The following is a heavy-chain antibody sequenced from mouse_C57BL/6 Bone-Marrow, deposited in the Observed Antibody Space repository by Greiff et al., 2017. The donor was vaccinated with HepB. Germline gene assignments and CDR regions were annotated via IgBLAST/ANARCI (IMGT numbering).Heavy chain of an antibody. D-gene: IGHD2-4*01. CDR3: ARDAGDYDEYFDV. CDR1: GFTFSDFY. V-gene: IGHV7-1*01. Sequence: EVKLVESGGGLVQSGRSLRLSCATSGFTFSDFYMEWVRQAPGKGLEWIAASRNKANDYTTEYSASVKGRFIVSRDTSQSILYLQMNALRAEDTAIYYCARDAGDYDEYFDVWGTGTTVTVSS. J-gene: IGHJ1*03. CDR2: SRNKANDYTT.